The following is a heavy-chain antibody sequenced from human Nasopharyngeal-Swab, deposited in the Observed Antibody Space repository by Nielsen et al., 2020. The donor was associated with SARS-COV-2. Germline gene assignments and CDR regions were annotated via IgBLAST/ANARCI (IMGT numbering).Heavy chain of an antibody. Sequence: ASVKVSCKASGYTFTSYGISWVRQAPGQGLEWMGWMNPNSGNTGYAQKFQGRVTMTRNTSISTAYMELSSLRSEDTAVYYCARGSSRESSSSWGFSFDPWGQGTLVTVSS. CDR1: GYTFTSYG. CDR2: MNPNSGNT. V-gene: IGHV1-8*02. J-gene: IGHJ5*02. CDR3: ARGSSRESSSSWGFSFDP. D-gene: IGHD6-13*01.